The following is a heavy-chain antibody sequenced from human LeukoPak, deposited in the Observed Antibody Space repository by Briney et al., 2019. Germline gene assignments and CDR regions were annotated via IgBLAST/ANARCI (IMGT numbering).Heavy chain of an antibody. CDR3: ARGRVGQWLVDAFDI. Sequence: PGGSLRLSCAASGFTFSSYWMHWVRQAPGKGLVWVSRINSDGSSTSYADSVKGRFTISRDNAKNSLYLHIDSLRAEDTAVYYCARGRVGQWLVDAFDIWGQGAMVTVSS. J-gene: IGHJ3*02. V-gene: IGHV3-74*01. D-gene: IGHD6-19*01. CDR2: INSDGSST. CDR1: GFTFSSYW.